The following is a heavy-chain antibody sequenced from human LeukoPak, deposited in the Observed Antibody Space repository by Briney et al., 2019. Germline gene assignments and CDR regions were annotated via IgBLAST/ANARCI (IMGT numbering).Heavy chain of an antibody. CDR3: ARPPYSSSWDPGWFDP. Sequence: GGSLRLSCVDSGFILRSYEMSWVRQAPGEGLEWIAYISDSGSTVYYSDSVRGRFTISRDNARNSLSLQMNSLRAEDTAVYYCARPPYSSSWDPGWFDPWGQGTLITVSS. J-gene: IGHJ5*02. CDR1: GFILRSYE. CDR2: ISDSGSTV. V-gene: IGHV3-48*03. D-gene: IGHD6-13*01.